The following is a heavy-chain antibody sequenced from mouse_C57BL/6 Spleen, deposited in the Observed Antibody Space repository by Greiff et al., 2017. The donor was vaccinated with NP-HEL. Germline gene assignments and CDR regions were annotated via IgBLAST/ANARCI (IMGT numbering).Heavy chain of an antibody. D-gene: IGHD1-1*01. CDR1: GFTFSDYY. CDR3: ARHGSSLSYWYFDV. J-gene: IGHJ1*03. Sequence: DVKLVESGGGLVQPGGSLKLSCAASGFTFSDYYMYWVRQTPEKRLEWVAYISNGGGSTYYPDTVKGRFTISRDNAKNTLYLQLSRLKSEDTAMYYCARHGSSLSYWYFDVWGTGTTVTVSS. CDR2: ISNGGGST. V-gene: IGHV5-12*01.